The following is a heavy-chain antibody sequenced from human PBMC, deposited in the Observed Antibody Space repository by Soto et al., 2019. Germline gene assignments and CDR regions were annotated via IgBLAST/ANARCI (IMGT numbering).Heavy chain of an antibody. J-gene: IGHJ4*02. Sequence: QLQLQESGPGLVKPSETLSLTCTVSGGSISSSSYYWGWIRQPPGKGLEWIGSIYYSGSTYYNPSLKSRVTIPVDTSKNQCSLKLSSVTAADTAVYYCARHWAPPGELSLFHPYFDYWGQGTLVTVSS. CDR2: IYYSGST. CDR1: GGSISSSSYY. V-gene: IGHV4-39*01. CDR3: ARHWAPPGELSLFHPYFDY. D-gene: IGHD3-16*02.